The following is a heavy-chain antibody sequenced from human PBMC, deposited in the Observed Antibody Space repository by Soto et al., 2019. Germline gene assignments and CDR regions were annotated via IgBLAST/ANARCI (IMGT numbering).Heavy chain of an antibody. V-gene: IGHV1-69*01. J-gene: IGHJ6*02. CDR1: GGIFSSYG. Sequence: QVQLVQSGAEVKKPGSSVKVSCKASGGIFSSYGINWVRQAPGQGPEWMGGIIPIFHTANYAQKFQGRVTITADESTRTVYMELRSLRSEDTAVYYCASDKTSVIVPAAEYHDYSAMDVWGQGTTVTVTS. CDR2: IIPIFHTA. D-gene: IGHD2-2*01. CDR3: ASDKTSVIVPAAEYHDYSAMDV.